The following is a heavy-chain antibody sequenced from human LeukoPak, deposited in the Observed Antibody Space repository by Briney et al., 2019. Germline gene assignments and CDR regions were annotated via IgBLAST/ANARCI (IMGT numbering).Heavy chain of an antibody. Sequence: PSETLSLTCTVSGGSISSYYWSWIRQPPGKGLEWIGYIYYSGSTNYNPSLKSRVTISVDTSKNQFSLKLSSVTAADTAVYYCAREDDSSGPDYWGQGTLVTVSS. V-gene: IGHV4-59*01. J-gene: IGHJ4*02. CDR3: AREDDSSGPDY. CDR2: IYYSGST. D-gene: IGHD3-22*01. CDR1: GGSISSYY.